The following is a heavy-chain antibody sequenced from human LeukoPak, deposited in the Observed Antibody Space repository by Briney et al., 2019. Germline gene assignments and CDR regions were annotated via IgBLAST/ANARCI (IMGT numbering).Heavy chain of an antibody. CDR2: ISGSGDYT. CDR1: GFTFSSHG. CDR3: VRWYGGSGLENYYYYMDV. D-gene: IGHD3-10*01. J-gene: IGHJ6*03. V-gene: IGHV3-23*01. Sequence: GGSLRLSCAASGFTFSSHGMSWVCQAPGKGLEWVSTISGSGDYTYYADSVKGRFTISRDNSKNTLYLQMNSLRAEDTAVYYCVRWYGGSGLENYYYYMDVWGKGTTVTVS.